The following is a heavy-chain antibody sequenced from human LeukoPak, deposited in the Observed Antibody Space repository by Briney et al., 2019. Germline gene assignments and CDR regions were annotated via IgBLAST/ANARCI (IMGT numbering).Heavy chain of an antibody. J-gene: IGHJ4*02. CDR3: ARVDILTGYYFFDY. CDR1: GYTFTSYD. CDR2: MNPNSGNT. V-gene: IGHV1-8*03. D-gene: IGHD3-9*01. Sequence: ASVKVSCKASGYTFTSYDINWVRQAPGQGLEWMGWMNPNSGNTGYAQKFQGRVTITRNTSISTAYMELSSLRSEDTAVYYCARVDILTGYYFFDYWGQGTLVTVSS.